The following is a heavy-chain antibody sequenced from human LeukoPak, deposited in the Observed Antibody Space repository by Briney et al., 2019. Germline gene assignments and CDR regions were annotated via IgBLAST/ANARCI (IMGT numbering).Heavy chain of an antibody. Sequence: GGSLRLPCAASGFTFSSYAMSWVRQAPGKGLEWVSAISGSGGSTYYADSVKGRFTISRDDSKNTLYLQMNSLRAEDTAVYYCAKDYKSIGAHAGYWGQGTLVTVSS. J-gene: IGHJ4*02. CDR2: ISGSGGST. V-gene: IGHV3-23*01. CDR1: GFTFSSYA. CDR3: AKDYKSIGAHAGY. D-gene: IGHD6-6*01.